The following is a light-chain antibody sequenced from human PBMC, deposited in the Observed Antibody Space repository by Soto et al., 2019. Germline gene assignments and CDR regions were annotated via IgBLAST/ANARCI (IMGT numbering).Light chain of an antibody. V-gene: IGLV2-23*01. CDR2: EGS. CDR1: SSDVGSYNL. CDR3: CSYAGRDVV. J-gene: IGLJ2*01. Sequence: QSDLTQPASVSGSPGQSITISCTGTSSDVGSYNLVSWYQQHPGKAPKLMIYEGSKRPSGVSNRFSGSKSGNTASLTISGLQAEDEADYYCCSYAGRDVVFGGGTKLTVL.